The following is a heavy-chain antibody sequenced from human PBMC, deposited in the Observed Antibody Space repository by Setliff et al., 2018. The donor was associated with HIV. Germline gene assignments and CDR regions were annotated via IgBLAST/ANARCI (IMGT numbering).Heavy chain of an antibody. CDR2: INHSGRT. Sequence: PSETLSLTCAGYGGSFSDYYWSWIRQPPGKGLEWIGEINHSGRTIQSPYLGSRVTISIDTSKNQFSLKLSSVSAADTAVYYCARVSKTYWYSIPRYYYHHMDVWDKGTTVTVS. CDR1: GGSFSDYY. CDR3: ARVSKTYWYSIPRYYYHHMDV. D-gene: IGHD2-15*01. J-gene: IGHJ6*03. V-gene: IGHV4-34*01.